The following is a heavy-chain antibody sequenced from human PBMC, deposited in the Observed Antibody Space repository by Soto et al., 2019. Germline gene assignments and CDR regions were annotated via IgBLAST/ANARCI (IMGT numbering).Heavy chain of an antibody. CDR3: ARHGSN. J-gene: IGHJ4*02. V-gene: IGHV4-39*01. CDR2: IYYSGIT. Sequence: SETLSLTCTVSGVSISNSSYYWGWIRWPPGKGLEWIGTIYYSGITYYNPSLKSRVTISLDTSKNQFSLKLTSVTAADTAVYYCARHGSNWGQGTLVTVSS. CDR1: GVSISNSSYY.